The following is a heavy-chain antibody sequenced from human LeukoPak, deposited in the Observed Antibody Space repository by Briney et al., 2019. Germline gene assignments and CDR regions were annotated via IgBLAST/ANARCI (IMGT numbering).Heavy chain of an antibody. J-gene: IGHJ6*02. CDR1: GFTFSSYG. CDR2: IWYDGSNK. Sequence: PGGSLRLSCAASGFTFSSYGMHWVRQAPGKGLEWVAVIWYDGSNKYYADSVKGRFTISRDNSKNTLYLQMNSLRAEDTAVYYCANTYGSGSYSYYYGMDVWGQGTTVTVSS. D-gene: IGHD3-10*01. V-gene: IGHV3-30*02. CDR3: ANTYGSGSYSYYYGMDV.